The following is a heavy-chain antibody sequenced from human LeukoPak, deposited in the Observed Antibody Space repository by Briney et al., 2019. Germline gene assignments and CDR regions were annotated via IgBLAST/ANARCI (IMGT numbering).Heavy chain of an antibody. CDR2: INPNSGGT. Sequence: ASVKVSCKASGYTFTGYYMHWVRQAPGQGLEWMGWINPNSGGTNYAQKFQGWVTMTRDTSISIAYMELSRLRSDDTAVYYCARAHYGDYSYYYYGMDVWGQGTTVTVSS. CDR1: GYTFTGYY. V-gene: IGHV1-2*04. D-gene: IGHD4-17*01. J-gene: IGHJ6*02. CDR3: ARAHYGDYSYYYYGMDV.